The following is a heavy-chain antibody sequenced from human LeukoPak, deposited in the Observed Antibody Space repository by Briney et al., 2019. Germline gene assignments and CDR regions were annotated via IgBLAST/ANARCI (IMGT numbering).Heavy chain of an antibody. J-gene: IGHJ4*02. Sequence: ASVKVSCKTSGFTFGTYAIQWVRQAPGQSLEWMGWIHAGNGNTKYSPNVQGRVTISGDTSASTAYLELDSLRSEDTAVYYCAREHDTLAGFAFDYWGQGTLVTVSS. CDR1: GFTFGTYA. D-gene: IGHD3-9*01. V-gene: IGHV1-3*01. CDR3: AREHDTLAGFAFDY. CDR2: IHAGNGNT.